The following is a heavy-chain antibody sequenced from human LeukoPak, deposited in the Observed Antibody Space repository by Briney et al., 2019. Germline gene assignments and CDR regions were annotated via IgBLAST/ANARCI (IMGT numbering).Heavy chain of an antibody. J-gene: IGHJ4*02. CDR2: IYYSGST. V-gene: IGHV4-31*03. CDR1: GGSISSGGYY. D-gene: IGHD3-22*01. Sequence: PSQTLSLTCTVSGGSISSGGYYWSWIRQHPGKGLEWIGYIYYSGSTNYNPSLKSRVTISVDTSKNQFSLKLSSVTAADTAVYYCAGTPLYYYDSSGYHEDYWGQGTLVTVSS. CDR3: AGTPLYYYDSSGYHEDY.